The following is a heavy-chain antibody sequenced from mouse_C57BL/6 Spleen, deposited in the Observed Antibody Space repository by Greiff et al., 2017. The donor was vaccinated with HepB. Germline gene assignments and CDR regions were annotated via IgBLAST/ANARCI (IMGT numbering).Heavy chain of an antibody. CDR3: ARGGYGNYGDY. V-gene: IGHV3-6*01. Sequence: EVKVEESGPGLVKPSQSLSLTCSVTGYSITSGYYWNWIRQFPGNKLEWMGYISYDGSNNYNPSLKNRISITRDTSKNQFFLKLNSVTTEDTATYYCARGGYGNYGDYWGQGTTLTVSS. D-gene: IGHD2-1*01. CDR2: ISYDGSN. CDR1: GYSITSGYY. J-gene: IGHJ2*01.